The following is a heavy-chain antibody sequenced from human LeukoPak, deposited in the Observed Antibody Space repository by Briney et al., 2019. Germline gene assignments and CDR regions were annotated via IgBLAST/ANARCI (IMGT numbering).Heavy chain of an antibody. J-gene: IGHJ5*02. D-gene: IGHD4-11*01. CDR1: GGSISSYY. Sequence: SETLSLTCTVSGGSISSYYWSWIRQPPGKGLEWIGYIYYSGSTNYNPSLKSRVTISVDTSKNQFSLKLSSVTAADTAVYYCARGGCSNYGENWFDPWGQGTLVTVSS. V-gene: IGHV4-59*01. CDR2: IYYSGST. CDR3: ARGGCSNYGENWFDP.